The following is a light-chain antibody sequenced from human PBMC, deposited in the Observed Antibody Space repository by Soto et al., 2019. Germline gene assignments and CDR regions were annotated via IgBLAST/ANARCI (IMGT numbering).Light chain of an antibody. Sequence: EVVMTQSPVTLSVSPGERATLSCRASQSITTNLAWYQQKPGQAPRLLIYGASTRATGVPARFSGSGSGTQFTRTINRLQSEDFAVYYCQQYNDWPPKRTFGQGTRVDFK. CDR3: QQYNDWPPKRT. CDR2: GAS. J-gene: IGKJ1*01. CDR1: QSITTN. V-gene: IGKV3-15*01.